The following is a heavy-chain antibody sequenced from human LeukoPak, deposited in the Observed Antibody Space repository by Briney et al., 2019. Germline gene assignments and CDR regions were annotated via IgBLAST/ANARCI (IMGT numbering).Heavy chain of an antibody. CDR2: IDWDDDK. V-gene: IGHV2-70*04. J-gene: IGHJ4*02. CDR1: GFSLSTSGMR. Sequence: ESGPTLVNPTQTLTLTCTFSGFSLSTSGMRVSWIRQPPGKALEWLARIDWDDDKFYSTSLKTRLTISKDTSKNQVVLTMTNMDPADTATYYCARMDGGYNGLFDYWGQGTLVTVSS. D-gene: IGHD5-24*01. CDR3: ARMDGGYNGLFDY.